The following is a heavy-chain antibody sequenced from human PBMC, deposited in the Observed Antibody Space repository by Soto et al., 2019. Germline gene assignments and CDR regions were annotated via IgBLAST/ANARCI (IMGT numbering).Heavy chain of an antibody. CDR3: ARRDGGYSYGVDY. V-gene: IGHV1-46*01. J-gene: IGHJ4*02. Sequence: QVQLVQSGAEVKKPGASVKVSCKASGYTFTNYYMHWVRQDPGQGLEWMGIIEPSGGSTSYAQKFQGRVTMTRDTSTSTVYIEMSSLRSEDTAVYYCARRDGGYSYGVDYWGQGTLVTVSS. CDR1: GYTFTNYY. D-gene: IGHD5-18*01. CDR2: IEPSGGST.